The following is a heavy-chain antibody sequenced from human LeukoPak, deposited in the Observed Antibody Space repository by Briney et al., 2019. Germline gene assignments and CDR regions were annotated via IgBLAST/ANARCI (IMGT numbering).Heavy chain of an antibody. CDR3: ASGGVVINFDF. V-gene: IGHV3-48*01. J-gene: IGHJ4*02. CDR1: GFTFSSYS. CDR2: ISSSSSTI. D-gene: IGHD3-22*01. Sequence: GGSLRLSCAVSGFTFSSYSMNWVRQAPGEGLEWLSYISSSSSTIYYADSAKGRFTISRDNGKNSLYLQMNSLRAEDTAVYYCASGGVVINFDFWGQGTLVTVSS.